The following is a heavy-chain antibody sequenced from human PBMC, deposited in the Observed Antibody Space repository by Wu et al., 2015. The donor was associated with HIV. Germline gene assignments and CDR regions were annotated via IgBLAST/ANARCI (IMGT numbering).Heavy chain of an antibody. CDR2: INPNSGGT. CDR1: GYTFTGYY. CDR3: ARGVVVVVAARSGDAFDI. D-gene: IGHD2-15*01. J-gene: IGHJ3*02. V-gene: IGHV1-2*02. Sequence: QVQLVQSGAEVKKPGASVKVSCKASGYTFTGYYMHWVRQAPGQGLEWMGWINPNSGGTNYAQKFQGRVTMTRDTSISTAYMELSRLRSDDTAVYYCARGVVVVVAARSGDAFDIWGQGTMVTVSS.